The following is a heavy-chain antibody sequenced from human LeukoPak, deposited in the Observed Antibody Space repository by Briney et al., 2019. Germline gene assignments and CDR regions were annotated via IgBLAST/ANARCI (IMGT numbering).Heavy chain of an antibody. D-gene: IGHD2-15*01. J-gene: IGHJ6*04. Sequence: PSETLPLTCAVYGGSFSGYYWSWIRQPPGKGLEWIGEINHSGSTNYNPSLKSRVTISVDTSKNQFSLKLSSVTAADTAVYYCARGREVVVVAATIGYYYYYGMDVWGKGTTVTVSS. V-gene: IGHV4-34*01. CDR3: ARGREVVVVAATIGYYYYYGMDV. CDR1: GGSFSGYY. CDR2: INHSGST.